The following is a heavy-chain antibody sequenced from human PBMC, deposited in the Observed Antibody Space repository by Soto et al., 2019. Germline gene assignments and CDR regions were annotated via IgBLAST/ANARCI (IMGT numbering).Heavy chain of an antibody. Sequence: SVKVSCKASGGNFSNYAISWVRQAPGQGPEWMGGIIPIFATANYAQKFQGRVIIDRDTSASTAYMELSSLRSEDTAVYYCARDTGDGTFDFWGQGTLVT. V-gene: IGHV1-69*05. J-gene: IGHJ4*02. CDR1: GGNFSNYA. CDR3: ARDTGDGTFDF. D-gene: IGHD7-27*01. CDR2: IIPIFATA.